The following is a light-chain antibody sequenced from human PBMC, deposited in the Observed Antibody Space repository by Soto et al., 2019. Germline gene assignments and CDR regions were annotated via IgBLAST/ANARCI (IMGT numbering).Light chain of an antibody. CDR1: SSDVGGYDY. CDR2: EVS. CDR3: YSYAGNKYV. V-gene: IGLV2-8*01. Sequence: QSVLTQPPSASGSPGQSVTISCTGTSSDVGGYDYVSWYQQHPSRAPKLIIFEVSKRPSGVPDRFSGSKSANTASLTGSGLQAENEADYYCYSYAGNKYVFVTGTKVTVL. J-gene: IGLJ1*01.